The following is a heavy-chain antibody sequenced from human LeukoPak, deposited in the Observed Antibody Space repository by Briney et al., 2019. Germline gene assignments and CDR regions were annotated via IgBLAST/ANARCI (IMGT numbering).Heavy chain of an antibody. CDR1: GDPMTYYS. V-gene: IGHV4-59*08. CDR3: ARMYSSRELDY. J-gene: IGHJ4*02. Sequence: SETLSLTCTVSGDPMTYYSCNWFRQAPGKGLEWIGYNYYSGSTKANPSLERRVSMSVDTSRNQFSLGLSSVTASDTAVYFCARMYSSRELDYWGQGILVTVSS. CDR2: NYYSGST. D-gene: IGHD4-11*01.